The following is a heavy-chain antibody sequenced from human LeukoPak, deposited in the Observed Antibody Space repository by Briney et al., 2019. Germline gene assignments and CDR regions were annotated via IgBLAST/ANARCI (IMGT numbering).Heavy chain of an antibody. J-gene: IGHJ4*03. V-gene: IGHV3-48*03. D-gene: IGHD6-13*01. CDR1: GKTLSIYE. CDR3: ARVVAASEDY. CDR2: MSSSGSTI. Sequence: QPGGSLRLSCAASGKTLSIYEMNWVRQATGKGLEWVSYMSSSGSTIYYAHSVKGRFTISRDNAKNSLYLQMNSLRAEDTAVYYCARVVAASEDYWGQGTTVTVSS.